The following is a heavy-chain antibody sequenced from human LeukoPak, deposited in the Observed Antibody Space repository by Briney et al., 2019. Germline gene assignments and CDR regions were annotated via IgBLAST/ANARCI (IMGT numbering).Heavy chain of an antibody. D-gene: IGHD3-9*01. CDR2: ISSSSSTI. CDR1: GFTFSSYA. CDR3: ARDRIGVLRYFDWLAPFDP. V-gene: IGHV3-48*01. Sequence: GGSLRLSCAASGFTFSSYAMSWVRQAPGKGLEWVSYISSSSSTIYYADSVKGRFTISRDNAKNSLYLQMNSLRAEDTAVYYCARDRIGVLRYFDWLAPFDPWGQGTLVTVSS. J-gene: IGHJ5*02.